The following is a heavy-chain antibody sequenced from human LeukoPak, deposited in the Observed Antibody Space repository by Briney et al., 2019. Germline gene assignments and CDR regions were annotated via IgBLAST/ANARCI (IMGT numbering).Heavy chain of an antibody. Sequence: PGGSLRLSCSASGFTFSDYDMNWVRLAPGKGLEWVSSISGLSTHIYYGDSVKGRFSISRDSAKNSVYLQMNSLGVEDTAIYYCGRAFPPLRTSSAGDLWGQGILVTVSS. V-gene: IGHV3-69-1*02. D-gene: IGHD3-16*01. CDR3: GRAFPPLRTSSAGDL. CDR2: ISGLSTHI. J-gene: IGHJ4*02. CDR1: GFTFSDYD.